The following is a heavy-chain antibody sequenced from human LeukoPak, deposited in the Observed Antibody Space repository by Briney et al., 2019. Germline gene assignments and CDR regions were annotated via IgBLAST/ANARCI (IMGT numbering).Heavy chain of an antibody. CDR1: GFTFSSYA. Sequence: GGSLRLSFAASGFTFSSYAMSWVRQAPGKGLEWVSGLGGSGGNKIYADSVRGRFIISRDNSKNTMFLQMDSLRAEDTAVYYCAKDPLYYDFWSGYTNWFDPWGQGTLVTVSS. V-gene: IGHV3-23*01. CDR3: AKDPLYYDFWSGYTNWFDP. D-gene: IGHD3-3*01. J-gene: IGHJ5*02. CDR2: LGGSGGNK.